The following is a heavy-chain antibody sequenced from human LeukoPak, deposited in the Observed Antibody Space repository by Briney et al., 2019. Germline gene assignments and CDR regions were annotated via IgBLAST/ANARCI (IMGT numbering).Heavy chain of an antibody. Sequence: SETLSLTCTVSGGSISSSSYYWGWIRQPPGKGLEWIGSIYYSGSTYYNPSLKSRVTISVDTSKNQFSLKLSSVTAADTAVYHGAGPLHADILTGSTGYWGQGTLVT. CDR2: IYYSGST. D-gene: IGHD3-9*01. V-gene: IGHV4-39*07. CDR1: GGSISSSSYY. CDR3: AGPLHADILTGSTGY. J-gene: IGHJ1*01.